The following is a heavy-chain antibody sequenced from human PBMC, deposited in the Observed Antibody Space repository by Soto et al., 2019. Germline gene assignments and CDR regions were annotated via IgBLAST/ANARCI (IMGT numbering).Heavy chain of an antibody. D-gene: IGHD2-2*01. CDR2: IWYDGSNK. CDR3: ARDSKYQLLTYYYYGMDV. V-gene: IGHV3-33*08. CDR1: GFTFSSHS. J-gene: IGHJ6*02. Sequence: GGSLRLSCAASGFTFSSHSINWVRQAPGKGLEWVAVIWYDGSNKYYADSVKGRFTISRDNSKNTLYLQMNSLRAEDTAVYYCARDSKYQLLTYYYYGMDVWGQGTTVTVSS.